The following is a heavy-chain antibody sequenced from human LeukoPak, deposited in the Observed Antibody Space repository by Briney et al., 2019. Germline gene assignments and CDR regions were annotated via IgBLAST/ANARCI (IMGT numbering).Heavy chain of an antibody. CDR1: GFTVSSNY. J-gene: IGHJ4*02. V-gene: IGHV3-74*01. CDR3: TRGPPDGSGNYYPGDF. CDR2: ISSDGTNT. Sequence: PGGSLRLSCAASGFTVSSNYMSWVRQAPGKGLVRVSRISSDGTNTNYADSVKGRFTISRDNAKNTLYLQMNSLRVEDTAVYYCTRGPPDGSGNYYPGDFWGQGTLVTVSS. D-gene: IGHD3-10*01.